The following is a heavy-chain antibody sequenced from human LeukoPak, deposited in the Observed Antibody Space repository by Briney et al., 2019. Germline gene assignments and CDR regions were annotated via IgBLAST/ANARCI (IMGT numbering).Heavy chain of an antibody. Sequence: GGSLRLSCAGSGFSVSNYYMSWVRQAPGKGLEWVSLIRDSGETFYADSVKGRFTISRDNSKNTMYLQMNRLRVEDTAVYFCARDRAVTQDWVEFDPWGQGTLVAVSS. CDR2: IRDSGET. CDR3: ARDRAVTQDWVEFDP. J-gene: IGHJ5*02. CDR1: GFSVSNYY. D-gene: IGHD4-17*01. V-gene: IGHV3-66*03.